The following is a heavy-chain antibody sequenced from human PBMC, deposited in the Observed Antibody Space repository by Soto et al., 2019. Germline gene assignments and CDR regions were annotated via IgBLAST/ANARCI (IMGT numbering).Heavy chain of an antibody. CDR3: ARFRVLLWFGESKGYMDV. Sequence: SETLSLTCAVYGGSFRGYYWSWIRQPPGKGLEWIGEINHSGSTNYNPSLKSRVTISVDTSKNQFSLKLSSVTAADTAVYYCARFRVLLWFGESKGYMDVWGKGTTVTVSS. J-gene: IGHJ6*03. CDR1: GGSFRGYY. D-gene: IGHD3-10*01. V-gene: IGHV4-34*01. CDR2: INHSGST.